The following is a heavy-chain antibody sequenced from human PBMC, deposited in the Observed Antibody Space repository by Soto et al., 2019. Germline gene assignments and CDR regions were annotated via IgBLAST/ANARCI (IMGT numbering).Heavy chain of an antibody. CDR3: ARGYEGHYDFWRFDP. CDR1: GYTFTSYD. J-gene: IGHJ5*02. V-gene: IGHV1-8*01. CDR2: MNPNSGNT. Sequence: QVQLVQSGAEVKKPGASVKVSCKASGYTFTSYDINWVRQATGQGLEWRGWMNPNSGNTGNAQKFEGRVTMTSNTSISTAYMELSSLRSEDTAVYYCARGYEGHYDFWRFDPWGQGTLVTVSS. D-gene: IGHD3-3*01.